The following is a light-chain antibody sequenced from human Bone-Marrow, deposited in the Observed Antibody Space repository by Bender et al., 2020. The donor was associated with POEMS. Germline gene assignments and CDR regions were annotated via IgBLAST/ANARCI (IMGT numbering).Light chain of an antibody. CDR2: NSS. J-gene: IGLJ2*01. CDR3: QSYDVTLSGAI. CDR1: SSNLGAGYD. V-gene: IGLV1-40*01. Sequence: QSVLTQPPSVSGAPGQRVTISCAGTSSNLGAGYDVHWYQRLPGTAPKLLIYNSSHRPSGVPDRFSGSKSGTSASLAITGLQADDEADYFCQSYDVTLSGAIFGGGTSLTVL.